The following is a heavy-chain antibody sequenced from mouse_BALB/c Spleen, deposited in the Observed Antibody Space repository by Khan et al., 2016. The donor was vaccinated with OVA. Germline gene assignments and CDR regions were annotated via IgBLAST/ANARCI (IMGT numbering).Heavy chain of an antibody. V-gene: IGHV3-2*02. CDR2: MSYSGNT. Sequence: EVQLQESGPGLVKPSQSLSLTCTVTGYSITSDYAWSWIRQFPGNKLEWMGYMSYSGNTKYNPSLKSRISVTRDTSKNQFFLQLNSVTTEDTATYYCARMSGGDFDFWGQGTTLTVSS. CDR3: ARMSGGDFDF. J-gene: IGHJ2*01. CDR1: GYSITSDYA. D-gene: IGHD4-1*01.